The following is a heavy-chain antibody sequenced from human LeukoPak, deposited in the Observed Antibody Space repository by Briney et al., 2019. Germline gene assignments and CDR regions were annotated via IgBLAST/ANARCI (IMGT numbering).Heavy chain of an antibody. CDR2: IYSGGST. J-gene: IGHJ4*02. CDR1: GFTVSSNY. D-gene: IGHD1-1*01. CDR3: AKTGTPWYYFDY. Sequence: GGSLRLSRAASGFTVSSNYMSWVRQAPGKGLEWVSVIYSGGSTYYADSVKGRFTISRDNSKNTLYLQMNSLRAEDTAVYYCAKTGTPWYYFDYWGQGTLVTVSS. V-gene: IGHV3-53*01.